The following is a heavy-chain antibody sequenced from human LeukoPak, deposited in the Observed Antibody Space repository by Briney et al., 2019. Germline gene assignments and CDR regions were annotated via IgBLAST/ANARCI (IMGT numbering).Heavy chain of an antibody. V-gene: IGHV3-9*01. Sequence: GRSLRLSCAASGFTFDDYATHWVRQAPGKGLEWVSGISWNSGSIGYADSVKGRFTISRDNAKNSLYLQMNSLRAEDTALYYCAKDIEGYFDYWGQGTLVTVSS. CDR1: GFTFDDYA. CDR3: AKDIEGYFDY. CDR2: ISWNSGSI. J-gene: IGHJ4*02.